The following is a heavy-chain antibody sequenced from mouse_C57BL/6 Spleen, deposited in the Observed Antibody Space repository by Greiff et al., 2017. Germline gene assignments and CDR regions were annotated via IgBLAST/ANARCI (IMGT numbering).Heavy chain of an antibody. D-gene: IGHD1-1*01. Sequence: EVKLVESGGGLVKPGGSLKLSCAASGFTFSDYGMHWVRQAPEKGLEWVAYISSGSSTIYYADTVKGRINISRDNAKKTLFLQMTSLRSEDTAMYYCARRITTVVEPYFDYWGQGTTPTVSS. J-gene: IGHJ2*01. CDR1: GFTFSDYG. CDR2: ISSGSSTI. V-gene: IGHV5-17*01. CDR3: ARRITTVVEPYFDY.